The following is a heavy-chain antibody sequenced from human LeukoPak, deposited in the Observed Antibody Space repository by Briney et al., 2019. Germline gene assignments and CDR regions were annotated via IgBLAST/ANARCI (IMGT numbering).Heavy chain of an antibody. CDR1: GGSISSSSYY. V-gene: IGHV4-39*01. Sequence: PSETLSLTCAVSGGSISSSSYYWGWIRQPPGKGLEWIGSIYYSGSTYYNPSLKSRVTISVDTSKNQFSLKLSSVTAADMAVYYCAAWYSGSYQAMTFDYWGQGTLVTVSS. D-gene: IGHD1-26*01. J-gene: IGHJ4*02. CDR3: AAWYSGSYQAMTFDY. CDR2: IYYSGST.